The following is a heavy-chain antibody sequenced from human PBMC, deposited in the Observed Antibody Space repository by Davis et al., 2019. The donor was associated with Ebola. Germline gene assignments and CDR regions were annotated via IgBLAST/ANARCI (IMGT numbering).Heavy chain of an antibody. Sequence: ASVKVSCKASGYTFTNYYMHCVRQAPGQGLEWMGWISAYNGNTNYAQILQGRVTMTTDTSTGTAYMELRRLRSDDTAVYFCARTSIVGTTTTASDIWGQGTMVTVSS. CDR1: GYTFTNYY. V-gene: IGHV1-18*04. CDR3: ARTSIVGTTTTASDI. J-gene: IGHJ3*02. D-gene: IGHD1-26*01. CDR2: ISAYNGNT.